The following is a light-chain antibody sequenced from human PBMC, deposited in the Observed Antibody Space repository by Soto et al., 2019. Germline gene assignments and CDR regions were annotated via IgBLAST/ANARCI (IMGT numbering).Light chain of an antibody. J-gene: IGKJ1*01. Sequence: EIVMTQSPATLSVSPGERATLSCRASQSVSSNLAWYQQKPGQAPRLLIYGASTRATGIPARFSGSGSGTEFTRTISSLQSEDFAVYYCQQYNNWPPTWTFDQGTKVEIK. CDR2: GAS. V-gene: IGKV3-15*01. CDR3: QQYNNWPPTWT. CDR1: QSVSSN.